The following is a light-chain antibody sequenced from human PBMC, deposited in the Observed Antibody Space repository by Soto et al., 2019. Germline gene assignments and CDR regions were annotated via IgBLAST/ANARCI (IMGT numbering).Light chain of an antibody. CDR3: QQRSNWPPWT. Sequence: EIVLTQSPATLSLSPGVRATLSCRASQSVSSYLAWYQQKPGQAPRLLIYDASNRATGIPARFSGSGSGTDFPLTISSLEPEDFAVYYCQQRSNWPPWTFGQGTKVEIK. J-gene: IGKJ1*01. V-gene: IGKV3-11*01. CDR2: DAS. CDR1: QSVSSY.